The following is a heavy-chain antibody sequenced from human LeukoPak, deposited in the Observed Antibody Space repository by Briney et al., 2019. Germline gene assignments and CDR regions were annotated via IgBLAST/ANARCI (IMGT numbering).Heavy chain of an antibody. Sequence: ASVKVSCKASGYTFTSYGISWVRQAPGQGLEWMGWISAYNGNTNYAQKLQGRVTMTADTSTSTAYMELRSLRSDDTAVYYCARGFRYCSSTSCYYYYYGMDVWGQGTTVTVSS. V-gene: IGHV1-18*01. CDR3: ARGFRYCSSTSCYYYYYGMDV. J-gene: IGHJ6*02. CDR1: GYTFTSYG. D-gene: IGHD2-2*01. CDR2: ISAYNGNT.